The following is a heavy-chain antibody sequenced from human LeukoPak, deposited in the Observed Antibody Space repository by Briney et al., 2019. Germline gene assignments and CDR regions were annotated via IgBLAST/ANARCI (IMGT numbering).Heavy chain of an antibody. J-gene: IGHJ4*02. V-gene: IGHV1-2*02. CDR1: GYTFTGYY. Sequence: ASMKVSCKASGYTFTGYYMHWVRQAPGQGLEWMGWINPNSGGTNYAQKFQGRVTMTRDTSISTAYMELSRLRSDDTAVYYCAKTFSGACGGDCYSDYWGQGTLVTVSS. CDR3: AKTFSGACGGDCYSDY. CDR2: INPNSGGT. D-gene: IGHD2-21*01.